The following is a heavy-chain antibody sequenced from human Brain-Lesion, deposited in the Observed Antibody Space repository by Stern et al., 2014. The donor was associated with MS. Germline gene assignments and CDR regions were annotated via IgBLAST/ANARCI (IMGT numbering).Heavy chain of an antibody. CDR2: IFSKDEK. CDR3: ARSLDVNAFDI. D-gene: IGHD3-16*02. Sequence: QVTLKESGPVLVKSTETLTLTCTVSGFSLSNARVGVSWFRQPPGKALEWLAHIFSKDEKSYITSLKSRLTISKDNSKRQVVLTLTNVDPVDTATYYCARSLDVNAFDIWGQGTMVNVSA. V-gene: IGHV2-26*01. J-gene: IGHJ3*02. CDR1: GFSLSNARVG.